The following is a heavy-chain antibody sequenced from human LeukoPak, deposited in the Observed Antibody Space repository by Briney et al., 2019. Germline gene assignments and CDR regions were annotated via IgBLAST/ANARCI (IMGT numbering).Heavy chain of an antibody. CDR3: ARSLPYGTTWYGRSDF. Sequence: GGSLRLSCAASGFTFSSYWMSWVRQAPGKGLEWVANIRQDGDTKYYVDSVKGRFTISRDNAMNSLYLQMNSLRAEDTAIYYCARSLPYGTTWYGRSDFWGQGTLITVSS. CDR1: GFTFSSYW. CDR2: IRQDGDTK. J-gene: IGHJ4*02. D-gene: IGHD6-13*01. V-gene: IGHV3-7*03.